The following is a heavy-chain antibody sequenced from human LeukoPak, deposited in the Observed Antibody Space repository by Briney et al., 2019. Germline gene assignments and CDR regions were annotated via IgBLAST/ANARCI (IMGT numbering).Heavy chain of an antibody. V-gene: IGHV4-31*03. CDR1: GGSISSGGYY. Sequence: PSETLSLTCTVSGGSISSGGYYWSWIRQHPGTGLEWIGYIYYSGSTYYNPSLKSRVTISVDTSKNQFSLKLSSVTAADTAVYYCARGDYSNPLGYWGQGTLVTVSS. CDR2: IYYSGST. J-gene: IGHJ4*02. D-gene: IGHD4-11*01. CDR3: ARGDYSNPLGY.